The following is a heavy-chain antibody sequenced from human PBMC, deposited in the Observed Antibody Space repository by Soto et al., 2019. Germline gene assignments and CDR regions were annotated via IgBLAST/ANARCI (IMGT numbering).Heavy chain of an antibody. D-gene: IGHD2-8*01. V-gene: IGHV1-2*04. CDR1: GYTFTGSY. Sequence: GASVKVSCKASGYTFTGSYMHWGRQAPGQGLEWMGWINPNSGGTNYAQKFQGWVTMTRDTSISTAYMELSRLRSDDTAVYYCARGPECRYAIPYYYYGMDVWGQGIMVTVSS. CDR2: INPNSGGT. CDR3: ARGPECRYAIPYYYYGMDV. J-gene: IGHJ6*02.